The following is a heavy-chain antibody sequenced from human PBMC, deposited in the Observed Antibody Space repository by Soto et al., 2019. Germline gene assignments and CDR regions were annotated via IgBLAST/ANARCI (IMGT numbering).Heavy chain of an antibody. CDR2: IYPGDSDT. Sequence: GESLKISCKGSGYSFTSYWIGWVRQMPGKVLEWMGIIYPGDSDTRYSPSFQGQVTISADKSISTAYLRWSSLKASDTAMYYCARPAGLISSGWYGGIDYWGQGXLVTVYS. CDR1: GYSFTSYW. V-gene: IGHV5-51*01. J-gene: IGHJ4*02. D-gene: IGHD6-19*01. CDR3: ARPAGLISSGWYGGIDY.